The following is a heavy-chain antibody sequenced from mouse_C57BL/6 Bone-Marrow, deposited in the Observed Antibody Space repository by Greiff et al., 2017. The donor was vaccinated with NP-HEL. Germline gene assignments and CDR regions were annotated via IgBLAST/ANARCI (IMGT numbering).Heavy chain of an antibody. V-gene: IGHV1-72*01. CDR3: ARDYYGSSYHWYFDV. Sequence: QVQLQQSGAELVKPGASVKLSCKASGYTFTSYWMHWVKQRPGRGLEWIGRIDPNSGGTKYNEKFKSKATLTVDKPSSTAYMQLSSLTSEDSAVYYCARDYYGSSYHWYFDVWGTGTTVTVSS. CDR2: IDPNSGGT. J-gene: IGHJ1*03. D-gene: IGHD1-1*01. CDR1: GYTFTSYW.